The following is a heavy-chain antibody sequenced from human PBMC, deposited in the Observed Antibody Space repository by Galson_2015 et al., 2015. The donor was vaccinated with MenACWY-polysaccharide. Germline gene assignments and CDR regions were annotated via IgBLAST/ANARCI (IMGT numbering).Heavy chain of an antibody. CDR2: IGATGGDT. CDR1: GFTFSSYA. J-gene: IGHJ4*02. CDR3: ARDRITAESRWEFDY. V-gene: IGHV3-23*01. Sequence: SLRLSCAASGFTFSSYAMHWVRQAPLKGLEWVSGIGATGGDTHYADPVRGRFSISRDNSKNTLFLQMNSLRAEDTAIYYCARDRITAESRWEFDYLDQGILVTVSA. D-gene: IGHD7-27*01.